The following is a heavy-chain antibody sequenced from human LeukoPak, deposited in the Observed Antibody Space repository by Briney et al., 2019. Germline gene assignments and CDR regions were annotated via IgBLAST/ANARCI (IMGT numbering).Heavy chain of an antibody. CDR2: IYHSGST. D-gene: IGHD3-10*01. CDR1: GGTISSYY. CDR3: ARVSLITMVRGVPFDY. Sequence: SETLSLTCTVSGGTISSYYWSWIRQPPGKGLEWIGYIYHSGSTYYNPSLKSRVTISVDRSKNQFSLKLSSVTAADTAVYYCARVSLITMVRGVPFDYWGQGTLVTVSS. J-gene: IGHJ4*02. V-gene: IGHV4-59*12.